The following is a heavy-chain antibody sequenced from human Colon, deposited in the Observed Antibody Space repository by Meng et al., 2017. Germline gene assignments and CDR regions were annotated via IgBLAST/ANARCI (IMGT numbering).Heavy chain of an antibody. J-gene: IGHJ5*02. D-gene: IGHD4-17*01. Sequence: DSGPGFVSPSKTRSFSCTFSGASVSSDSHYWSWIRQSPGKGLEWIGYIYYTGNTNYNPSLASRVSMSLDTSKNHFSLHLTSVTAADTAIYYCARVNGDFDEAWFDPWGQGTLVTVSS. CDR2: IYYTGNT. CDR1: GASVSSDSHY. V-gene: IGHV4-61*03. CDR3: ARVNGDFDEAWFDP.